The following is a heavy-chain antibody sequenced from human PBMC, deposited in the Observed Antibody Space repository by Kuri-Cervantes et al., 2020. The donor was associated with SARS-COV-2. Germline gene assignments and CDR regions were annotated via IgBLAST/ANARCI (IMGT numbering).Heavy chain of an antibody. Sequence: GESLKISCAASGFTFSSYGMHWVRQAPGKGLEWVAVISYDGSNKYYADSVKGRFTISRDNSKNTLYLQMNSLRAEDTAVYYCARGKEMATETTLDYWGQGTLVTVSS. CDR3: ARGKEMATETTLDY. CDR1: GFTFSSYG. V-gene: IGHV3-30*03. D-gene: IGHD5-24*01. J-gene: IGHJ4*02. CDR2: ISYDGSNK.